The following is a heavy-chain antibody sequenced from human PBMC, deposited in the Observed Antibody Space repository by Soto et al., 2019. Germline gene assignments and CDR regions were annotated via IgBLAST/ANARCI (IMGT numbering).Heavy chain of an antibody. CDR2: ISYDGSNK. CDR1: GFTFSSYA. D-gene: IGHD6-19*01. V-gene: IGHV3-30-3*01. CDR3: ARDRREFSSGWYPPPWLDP. Sequence: GGSLRLSCAAYGFTFSSYAMHWVRQAPGKGLEWVAVISYDGSNKYYADSVKGRFTISRDNSKNTLYLQMNSLRAEDTAVYYCARDRREFSSGWYPPPWLDPSGPTPLVTV. J-gene: IGHJ5*02.